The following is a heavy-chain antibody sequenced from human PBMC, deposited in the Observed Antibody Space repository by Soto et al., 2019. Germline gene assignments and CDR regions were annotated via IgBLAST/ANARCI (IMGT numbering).Heavy chain of an antibody. CDR3: ARDGGVDTAMGLTRGAFDI. CDR2: IYYSGST. D-gene: IGHD5-18*01. V-gene: IGHV4-30-4*01. CDR1: GGSISSGDYY. J-gene: IGHJ3*02. Sequence: SETLSLTCTVSGGSISSGDYYWSWIRQPPGKGLEWIGYIYYSGSTYYNPSLKSRVTISVDTSKNQFSLKLSSVTAADTAVYYCARDGGVDTAMGLTRGAFDIWGQGTMVTVS.